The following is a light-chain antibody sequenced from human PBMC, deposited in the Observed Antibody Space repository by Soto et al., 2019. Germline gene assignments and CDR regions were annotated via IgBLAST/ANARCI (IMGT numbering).Light chain of an antibody. CDR1: QSLNSNF. CDR2: VAS. Sequence: EIVLTQSPGTLSLSPGESATLSCRASQSLNSNFLAWYQQKPGQAPRLLVYVASSRATGIPDRFSGSASGTVFTLTISRLEPEDFAVYYCQHYDTSPPRYTFGQGTKLEIK. J-gene: IGKJ2*01. V-gene: IGKV3-20*01. CDR3: QHYDTSPPRYT.